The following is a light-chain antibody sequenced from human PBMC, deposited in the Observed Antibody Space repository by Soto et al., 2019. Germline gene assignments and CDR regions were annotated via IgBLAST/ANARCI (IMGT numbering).Light chain of an antibody. V-gene: IGKV3-15*01. CDR1: QRLSSN. CDR2: GAS. Sequence: EIVLTQSPVTLSVSPGEGVTLSCRASQRLSSNLAWYQQRPGQAPRLLIYGASIRATDIPARFIGSGSGTEFTLTISSLQSEDFAVYYCQQYINWPRTFGQGTKVGIK. J-gene: IGKJ1*01. CDR3: QQYINWPRT.